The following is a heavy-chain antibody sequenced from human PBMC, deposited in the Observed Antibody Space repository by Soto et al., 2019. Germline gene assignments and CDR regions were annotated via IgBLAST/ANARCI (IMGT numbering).Heavy chain of an antibody. D-gene: IGHD7-27*01. J-gene: IGHJ3*01. CDR3: ASGDRGAFDR. Sequence: EVPLVQSGGGLFRPGGSLRLSCAASGFTFSYYWMHWVRQAPGKGLVWVSRIHSDGSSTTYADFVKGRFIISRDTARKTVDLQMNSVRVEDTAVYYCASGDRGAFDRGGQGTVVTDSS. CDR1: GFTFSYYW. V-gene: IGHV3-74*01. CDR2: IHSDGSST.